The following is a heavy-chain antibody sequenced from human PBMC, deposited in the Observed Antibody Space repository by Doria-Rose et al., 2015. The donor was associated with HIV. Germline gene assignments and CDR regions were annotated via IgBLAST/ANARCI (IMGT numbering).Heavy chain of an antibody. Sequence: QVQLQQWDPGLVKPSETLSLTCTVSGDPISNYYWTWIRQPPGKELEYIGWIYYTGSTNYNPSLKSRVTISVDSSKKQFSLDLTSVTAADTAVYYCARFIALRWGLDVWGQGTTVTVSS. V-gene: IGHV4-59*01. D-gene: IGHD6-13*01. CDR1: GDPISNYY. CDR3: ARFIALRWGLDV. J-gene: IGHJ6*02. CDR2: IYYTGST.